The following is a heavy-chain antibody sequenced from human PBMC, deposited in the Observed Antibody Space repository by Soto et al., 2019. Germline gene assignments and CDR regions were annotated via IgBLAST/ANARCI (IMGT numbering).Heavy chain of an antibody. Sequence: PGGSLRLSCAASGFTFSSYAMSWVRQAPGKGLEWVSAISGSGGSTYYADSVKGQFTISRDNSKNTLYLQMNSLRAEDTAVYYCAKKLGYCSGGSCYFDYWGQGPLVTVSS. CDR1: GFTFSSYA. J-gene: IGHJ4*02. CDR3: AKKLGYCSGGSCYFDY. V-gene: IGHV3-23*01. D-gene: IGHD2-15*01. CDR2: ISGSGGST.